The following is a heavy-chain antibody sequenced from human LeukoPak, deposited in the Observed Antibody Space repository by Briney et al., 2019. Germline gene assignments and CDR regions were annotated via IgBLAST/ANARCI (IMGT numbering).Heavy chain of an antibody. J-gene: IGHJ4*02. V-gene: IGHV3-43*01. D-gene: IGHD2-8*01. Sequence: PGGSLRLSCAASGFTFSSYSMNWVRQAPGKGLEWVSLINWDGSSAYYADSVRGRFTISRDNSKNSLFLQMSSLRPEDTAWYYCIEVNRYRQWGTLDYWGQGTLVTVSS. CDR3: IEVNRYRQWGTLDY. CDR2: INWDGSSA. CDR1: GFTFSSYS.